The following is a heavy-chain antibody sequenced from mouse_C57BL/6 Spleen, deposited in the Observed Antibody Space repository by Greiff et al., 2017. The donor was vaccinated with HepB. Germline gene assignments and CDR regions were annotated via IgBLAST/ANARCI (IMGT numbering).Heavy chain of an antibody. CDR2: IYPGDGDT. Sequence: LVESGPELVKPGASVKISCKASGYAFSSSWMNWVKQRPGKGLEWIGRIYPGDGDTNYNGKFKGKATLTADKSSSTAYMQLSSLTSEDSAVYFCARGKNWDVAFDYWGQGTTLTVSS. CDR3: ARGKNWDVAFDY. CDR1: GYAFSSSW. V-gene: IGHV1-82*01. J-gene: IGHJ2*01. D-gene: IGHD4-1*01.